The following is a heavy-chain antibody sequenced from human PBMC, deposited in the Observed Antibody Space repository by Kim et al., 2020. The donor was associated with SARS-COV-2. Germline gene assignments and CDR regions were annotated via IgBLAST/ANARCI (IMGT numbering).Heavy chain of an antibody. Sequence: ASVKVSCKASGYTFTSYYMHWVRQAPGQGLEWMGIINPSGGSTSYAQKFQGRVTMTRDTSTSTVYMELSSLRSEDTAGYYCARANMGGGPYCSGGSCYSYNWFDPWGQGTLVTVSS. CDR3: ARANMGGGPYCSGGSCYSYNWFDP. D-gene: IGHD2-15*01. V-gene: IGHV1-46*01. J-gene: IGHJ5*02. CDR2: INPSGGST. CDR1: GYTFTSYY.